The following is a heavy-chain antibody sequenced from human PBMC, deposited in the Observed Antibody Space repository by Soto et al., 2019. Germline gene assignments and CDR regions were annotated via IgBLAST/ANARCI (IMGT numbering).Heavy chain of an antibody. CDR3: ARDTPSYSSGWYVDAFDI. D-gene: IGHD6-19*01. CDR2: ISSDGSKI. CDR1: GFTFSSYG. Sequence: GGSLRLSCAASGFTFSSYGMHWVRQAPGKGLEWVSAISSDGSKIYYADSVKGRFTISRDNSKNSLYLQMNSLRAEDTAVYYCARDTPSYSSGWYVDAFDIWGQGTMVTVSS. J-gene: IGHJ3*02. V-gene: IGHV3-21*01.